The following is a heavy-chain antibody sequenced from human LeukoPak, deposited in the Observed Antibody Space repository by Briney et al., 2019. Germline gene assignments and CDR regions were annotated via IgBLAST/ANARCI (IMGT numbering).Heavy chain of an antibody. CDR3: ARDLRRDIVVVPALDY. J-gene: IGHJ4*02. D-gene: IGHD2-2*01. Sequence: GGSLRLSCAASGISVSSNYMSWVRQAPGKGLQWVSVIYVGGSTYYADSVKGRITISRDNSRNTLYLQMNSLRAEDTAVYYCARDLRRDIVVVPALDYWGQGTLVTVSS. CDR2: IYVGGST. CDR1: GISVSSNY. V-gene: IGHV3-66*01.